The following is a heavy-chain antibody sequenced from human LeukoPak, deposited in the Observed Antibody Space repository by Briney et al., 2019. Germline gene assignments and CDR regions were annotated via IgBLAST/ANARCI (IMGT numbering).Heavy chain of an antibody. Sequence: GGSLRLSCAASGWTFPSYSMIWVRQAPGKGLEWVSNIRSNGGGTYYADSVKGRFTISRDNAKNTLYLEMNSLRAEDTAVYYSAKGGYTTWFDPWGQGTLVTVSS. CDR1: GWTFPSYS. V-gene: IGHV3-23*01. J-gene: IGHJ5*02. CDR3: AKGGYTTWFDP. CDR2: IRSNGGGT. D-gene: IGHD5-12*01.